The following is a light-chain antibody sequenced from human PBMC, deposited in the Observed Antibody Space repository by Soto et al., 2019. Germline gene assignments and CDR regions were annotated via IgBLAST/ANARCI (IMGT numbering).Light chain of an antibody. CDR1: QSLVHSDGNTY. CDR3: MQATQYRPYT. J-gene: IGKJ2*01. V-gene: IGKV2-24*01. Sequence: DIVLTQTPLSSPVTLGQPASISCRSRQSLVHSDGNTYLSWFHQRPGQPQRILIDKVSNRFSGVPDRFSGSGAETDFTLKISRVEAEDVGIYFCMQATQYRPYTFGQGNKLEIK. CDR2: KVS.